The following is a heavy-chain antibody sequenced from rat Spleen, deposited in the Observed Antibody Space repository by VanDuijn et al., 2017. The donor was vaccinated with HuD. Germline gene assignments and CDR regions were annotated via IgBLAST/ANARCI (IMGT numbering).Heavy chain of an antibody. CDR2: MWSGGST. J-gene: IGHJ3*01. Sequence: VQLKESGPGLVQPSQTLSLTCTVSGFSLTDYSVHWVRQPPGKGLEWMGIMWSGGSTAYNSALKSRLSISRDTSKSQVFLKINSLQTEDTAIYYCTRDRLWLWGFAYWGQGTLVTVSS. D-gene: IGHD1-7*01. V-gene: IGHV2S63*01. CDR3: TRDRLWLWGFAY. CDR1: GFSLTDYS.